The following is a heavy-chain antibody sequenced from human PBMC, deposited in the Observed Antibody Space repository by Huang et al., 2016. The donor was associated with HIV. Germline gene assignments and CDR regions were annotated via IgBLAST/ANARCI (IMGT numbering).Heavy chain of an antibody. CDR3: ARDYEDGYNTFDY. Sequence: QVQLVQSGAEVKKPGASVKVSCKASGYTFIANYIHWVRQAPGQGLEWMGWVNPNSGGTNYAQKCQGRVTMTRDTSISTAYMELNRLRSDDTAVYYCARDYEDGYNTFDYWGQGTLVTVSS. V-gene: IGHV1-2*02. CDR1: GYTFIANY. J-gene: IGHJ4*02. CDR2: VNPNSGGT. D-gene: IGHD5-12*01.